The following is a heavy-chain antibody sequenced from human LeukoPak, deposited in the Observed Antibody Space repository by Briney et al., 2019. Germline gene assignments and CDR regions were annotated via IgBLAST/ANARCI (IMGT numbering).Heavy chain of an antibody. J-gene: IGHJ4*02. D-gene: IGHD6-19*01. CDR2: TYYRSKWYN. Sequence: SQTLSLTCAISGDSFSSNSAAWNWIRQSPSRGLEWLGRTYYRSKWYNDYAVSVKSRIIINPDTSKNQISLQLNSVTPEDTAVYYCARGVAVVGYYFDYWGQGTLVTVSS. CDR3: ARGVAVVGYYFDY. V-gene: IGHV6-1*01. CDR1: GDSFSSNSAA.